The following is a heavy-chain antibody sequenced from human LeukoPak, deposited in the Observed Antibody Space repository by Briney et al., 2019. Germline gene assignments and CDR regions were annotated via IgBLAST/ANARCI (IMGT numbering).Heavy chain of an antibody. CDR1: GFTFRSFG. CDR3: AKDHSSAWHLDY. CDR2: ISHDGDGK. J-gene: IGHJ4*02. D-gene: IGHD6-19*01. Sequence: GGPLRLSCAASGFTFRSFGMQWVRQVPGQGLEWVALISHDGDGKYYADSVKGRFTISRDNSKNTLYLQMDSLRAEDTAVYYCAKDHSSAWHLDYWGQGTLVTVSS. V-gene: IGHV3-30*18.